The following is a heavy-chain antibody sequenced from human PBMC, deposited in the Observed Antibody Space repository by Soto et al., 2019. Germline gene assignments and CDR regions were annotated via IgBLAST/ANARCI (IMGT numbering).Heavy chain of an antibody. D-gene: IGHD4-17*01. V-gene: IGHV3-23*01. CDR1: GFTFSSYS. J-gene: IGHJ5*02. Sequence: GGSLRLSCAASGFTFSSYSMSWVRQAPEKGLEWVSAISGSGASTYYADSVKGRFTISRDNSKNTLYMQMNSLRAEDTAVYYCAKDRYGDSYTWFDPWGQGTLVTAPQ. CDR3: AKDRYGDSYTWFDP. CDR2: ISGSGAST.